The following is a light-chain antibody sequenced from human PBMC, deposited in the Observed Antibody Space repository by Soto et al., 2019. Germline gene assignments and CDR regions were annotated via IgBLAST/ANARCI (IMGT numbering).Light chain of an antibody. V-gene: IGKV1-5*03. CDR1: QTISTW. Sequence: DIQMTQSPSTLSASVGDRVTITCRASQTISTWLAWYQQKPGRAPKLLIYKASSLESGVPSRFSGSGYGTEFTLAISSLQPDDFATYYCQQYNSYWTFGQGTRLENK. CDR2: KAS. CDR3: QQYNSYWT. J-gene: IGKJ5*01.